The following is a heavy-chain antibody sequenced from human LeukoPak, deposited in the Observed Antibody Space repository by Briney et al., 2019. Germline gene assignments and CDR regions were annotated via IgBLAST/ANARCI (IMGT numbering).Heavy chain of an antibody. CDR2: IGAYNGDT. J-gene: IGHJ4*02. Sequence: GASVKVSCKPSGYTFTSFGISWVRQAPGQGLEWMGWIGAYNGDTNYAQKFQGRVTMTTDTSTSTAYVDLRSLRSDDTAVYYCTRDHCRGDNCPSFDYWGQGTLVTVSS. CDR3: TRDHCRGDNCPSFDY. CDR1: GYTFTSFG. V-gene: IGHV1-18*04. D-gene: IGHD2-15*01.